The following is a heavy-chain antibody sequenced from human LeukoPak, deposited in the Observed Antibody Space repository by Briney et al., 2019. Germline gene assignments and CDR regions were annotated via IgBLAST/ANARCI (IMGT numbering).Heavy chain of an antibody. CDR1: GFLFSDYA. V-gene: IGHV3-33*08. Sequence: PGRSLRLSCVASGFLFSDYAMSWVRQAPGKGLEWVAFIRYDGSNKYYADSVKGRFTISRDNSKNTLYLQMNSLRAEDTAVYYCVRAAGRSNFGYYYWGQGTLVTVSS. D-gene: IGHD3-22*01. CDR3: VRAAGRSNFGYYY. CDR2: IRYDGSNK. J-gene: IGHJ4*02.